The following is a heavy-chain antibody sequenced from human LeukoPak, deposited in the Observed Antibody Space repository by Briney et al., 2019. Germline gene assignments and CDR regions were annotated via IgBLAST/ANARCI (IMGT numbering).Heavy chain of an antibody. CDR2: INHSGST. J-gene: IGHJ6*02. D-gene: IGHD3-10*01. CDR1: GGSFSGYY. V-gene: IGHV4-34*01. CDR3: ARAMVWFGELLSPRMDV. Sequence: PSETLSLTCAVYGGSFSGYYWSWIRQPPGKGLEWIGEINHSGSTNYNPSLKSRVTISVDTSKNQFSLQLNSVTPEDTAVYYCARAMVWFGELLSPRMDVWGQGTTVTVSS.